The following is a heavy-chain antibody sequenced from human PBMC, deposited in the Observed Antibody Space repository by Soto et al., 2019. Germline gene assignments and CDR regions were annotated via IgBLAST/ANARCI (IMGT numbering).Heavy chain of an antibody. J-gene: IGHJ4*02. V-gene: IGHV3-23*01. CDR1: GFTFSSYA. Sequence: EVQLLDSGGGLAQPGGSLRLSCAASGFTFSSYAMSWVRQPPGKGLEWVSGISGSGTSTYYADSVKGRFTISRDNSKNTLYLQMSSLRAEDTAVYYCAKGFGNVRGHYSDYWGQGTLATVSS. CDR3: AKGFGNVRGHYSDY. D-gene: IGHD3-10*01. CDR2: ISGSGTST.